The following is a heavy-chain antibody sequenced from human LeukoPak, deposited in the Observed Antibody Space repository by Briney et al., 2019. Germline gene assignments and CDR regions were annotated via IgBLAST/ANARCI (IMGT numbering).Heavy chain of an antibody. Sequence: ASVKVSFKACVYTFTKYGVSWVRQAPGQGLEWMGWIIAYNGDTKYAQRFQGRLTMTTDTSTSTADMELRSLRSDDTAVYYCARVVVALPDAPETYYLDYRVQGTPVTVSS. CDR1: VYTFTKYG. CDR2: IIAYNGDT. V-gene: IGHV1-18*01. J-gene: IGHJ4*02. CDR3: ARVVVALPDAPETYYLDY. D-gene: IGHD2-2*01.